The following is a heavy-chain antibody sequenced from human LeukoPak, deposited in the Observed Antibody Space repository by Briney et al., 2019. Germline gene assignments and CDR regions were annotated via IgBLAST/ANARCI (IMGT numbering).Heavy chain of an antibody. Sequence: GGSLRLSCAASGFTFGTSWMSWFRQAPGTGLEWVAHTSPDGRDTYYVDSVKGRFIISRDNPKNSLYLQLNSLGAEDTAVYYCARGSEYDVLTGYFPFDSWGQGTLVTVSS. J-gene: IGHJ4*02. CDR2: TSPDGRDT. CDR3: ARGSEYDVLTGYFPFDS. V-gene: IGHV3-7*01. D-gene: IGHD3-9*01. CDR1: GFTFGTSW.